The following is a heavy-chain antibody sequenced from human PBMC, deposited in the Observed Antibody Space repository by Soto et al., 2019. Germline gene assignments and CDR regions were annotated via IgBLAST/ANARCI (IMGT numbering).Heavy chain of an antibody. J-gene: IGHJ5*02. CDR2: IVVGSGNT. V-gene: IGHV1-58*02. D-gene: IGHD4-4*01. CDR3: AAARRGGTKVHWLDP. Sequence: AVKVSCKACGFTFTSSAMQWVRQARGQRLEWIGWIVVGSGNTNYAQKFQERVTITRDMSTSTAYMELSSLRSEDTAVYYCAAARRGGTKVHWLDPWRQGTLVTVSS. CDR1: GFTFTSSA.